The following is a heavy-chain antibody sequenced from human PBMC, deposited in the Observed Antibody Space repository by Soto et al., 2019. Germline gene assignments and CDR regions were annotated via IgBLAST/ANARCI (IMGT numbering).Heavy chain of an antibody. D-gene: IGHD2-2*01. CDR3: ARDSTAFLFDY. CDR1: GDSVRSGSFY. J-gene: IGHJ4*02. CDR2: IYYTGRT. V-gene: IGHV4-61*01. Sequence: SETLSLTCSVSGDSVRSGSFYWSWIRQPPGRGLEWIGYIYYTGRTSYNPSLQNRVTISIDTSKNQFSLNLTSVTAADTAVYYCARDSTAFLFDYWGQGALVTVSS.